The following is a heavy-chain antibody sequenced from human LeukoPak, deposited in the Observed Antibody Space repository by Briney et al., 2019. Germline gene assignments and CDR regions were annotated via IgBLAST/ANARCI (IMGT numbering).Heavy chain of an antibody. V-gene: IGHV3-23*01. Sequence: PGGSLRLSCAASGFTFSNYAMTWVRQAPGKGMEWVSAISASDGSTYYVDSVKGRFTISRDFSKNTLFLQMNSLRAEDTAVYYCAKLTSGWFEDFWGQGTLVTVSS. CDR3: AKLTSGWFEDF. CDR1: GFTFSNYA. CDR2: ISASDGST. D-gene: IGHD6-19*01. J-gene: IGHJ4*02.